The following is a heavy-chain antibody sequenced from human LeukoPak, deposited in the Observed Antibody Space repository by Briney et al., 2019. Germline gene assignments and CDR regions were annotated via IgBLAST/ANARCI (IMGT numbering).Heavy chain of an antibody. CDR1: GYTLSNFG. D-gene: IGHD2-15*01. Sequence: GASVKVSCKASGYTLSNFGLTWVREAPGQGLEWMGWISSYGPKTNYARKVQGRVTMTTDTSTNTAYMELRNLRSDDTAVYYCARGEGWTRPGHGLDVCGQGTTVIVSS. V-gene: IGHV1-18*04. CDR3: ARGEGWTRPGHGLDV. J-gene: IGHJ6*02. CDR2: ISSYGPKT.